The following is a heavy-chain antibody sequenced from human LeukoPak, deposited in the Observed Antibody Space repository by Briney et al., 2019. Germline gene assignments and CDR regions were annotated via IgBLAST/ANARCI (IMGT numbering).Heavy chain of an antibody. CDR2: ITTSDGNT. D-gene: IGHD7-27*01. CDR1: GFTFSSYT. J-gene: IGHJ4*02. V-gene: IGHV3-23*01. CDR3: AKDGGLWVSAHWGDS. Sequence: GGSLGLSCAASGFTFSSYTMSWVRQAPGKGLEWVSTITTSDGNTYYADSVKGRFTVSRDNSKNTLFLQMNSLRAEDTAVYYCAKDGGLWVSAHWGDSWGRGTLVTVSS.